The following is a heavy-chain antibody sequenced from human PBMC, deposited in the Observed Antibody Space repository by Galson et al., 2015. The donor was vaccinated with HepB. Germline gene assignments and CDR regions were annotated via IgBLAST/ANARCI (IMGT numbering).Heavy chain of an antibody. Sequence: SVKVSCKASGGTFSSYAISWVRQAPGQGLEWMGGIIPIFGTANYAQKFQGRVTITADESTSTAYMELSSLRSEDTAVYYCARSLSYSGSYLGWFDPWGQGTLVTVSS. CDR3: ARSLSYSGSYLGWFDP. V-gene: IGHV1-69*13. D-gene: IGHD1-26*01. CDR1: GGTFSSYA. CDR2: IIPIFGTA. J-gene: IGHJ5*02.